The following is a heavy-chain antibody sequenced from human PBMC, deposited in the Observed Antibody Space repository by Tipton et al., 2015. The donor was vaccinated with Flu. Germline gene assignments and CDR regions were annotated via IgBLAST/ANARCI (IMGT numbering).Heavy chain of an antibody. Sequence: LRLSCAVSGDSISSDFYWAWIRQFPGKGLEWIGTVSRTGSTIYNPSLKSRVTISIDTSKNQFSLNMRSVTAADMVVYYCARRDYSNYVSDPKSWFDPWGQGTLVAVSS. CDR3: ARRDYSNYVSDPKSWFDP. CDR1: GDSISSDFY. J-gene: IGHJ5*02. D-gene: IGHD4-11*01. V-gene: IGHV4-38-2*01. CDR2: VSRTGST.